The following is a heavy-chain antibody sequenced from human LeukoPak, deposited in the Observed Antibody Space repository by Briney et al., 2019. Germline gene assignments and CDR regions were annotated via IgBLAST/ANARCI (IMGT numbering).Heavy chain of an antibody. D-gene: IGHD3-10*01. Sequence: ASVKVSCKVSGYTLTELSMHWVRQAPGKGLEWMGGFDPEDGETIYAQKFQGRVTMTEDTYTDTAYMELSSLRSEDTAVYCCATVPLDYYGSGSYYDYWGQGTLVTVSS. CDR2: FDPEDGET. CDR3: ATVPLDYYGSGSYYDY. CDR1: GYTLTELS. J-gene: IGHJ4*02. V-gene: IGHV1-24*01.